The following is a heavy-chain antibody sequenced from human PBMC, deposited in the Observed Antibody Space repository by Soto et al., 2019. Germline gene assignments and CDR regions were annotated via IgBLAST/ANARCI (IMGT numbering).Heavy chain of an antibody. CDR2: ISGGARTT. V-gene: IGHV3-23*01. J-gene: IGHJ1*01. CDR1: GLTYSNFA. CDR3: AKVVVGATAVLAWGPKSPPAKYFQH. Sequence: EVHLLESGGGLLRPGGSLRLSCAASGLTYSNFAMSWVRQAPGKGLEWVSTISGGARTTDYADSMKGRFTISRDNSKNTVFLQMDSLRAEDTAVYYCAKVVVGATAVLAWGPKSPPAKYFQHCGQGALVTVSS. D-gene: IGHD2-21*02.